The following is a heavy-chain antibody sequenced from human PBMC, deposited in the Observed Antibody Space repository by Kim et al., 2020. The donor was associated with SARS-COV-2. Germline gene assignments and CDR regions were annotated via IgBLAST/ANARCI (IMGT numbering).Heavy chain of an antibody. J-gene: IGHJ2*01. V-gene: IGHV4-59*01. CDR3: ARSSWCTDWYFVL. Sequence: SETLSLTCTVSGGSMNDIYWSWIRQTPGKGLEWIGYVFYSGITNYNPSLKSRVTMSLNTRRNQFSLKLSSVTAADTAVYYCARSSWCTDWYFVLWGRGTQVTVSS. D-gene: IGHD2-8*01. CDR2: VFYSGIT. CDR1: GGSMNDIY.